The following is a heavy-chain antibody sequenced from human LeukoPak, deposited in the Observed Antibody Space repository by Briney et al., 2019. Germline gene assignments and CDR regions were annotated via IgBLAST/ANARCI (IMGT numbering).Heavy chain of an antibody. Sequence: PSETLSLTCTVSGGSISSYYWSWIRQPPGKGLEWIGYIYYSGSTNYNPSLKSRVTISVDTSKNQFSLKLSSVTAADTAVYYCASRGPYYNSSGLGWFDPWGQGTLVTVSS. CDR2: IYYSGST. CDR1: GGSISSYY. J-gene: IGHJ5*02. CDR3: ASRGPYYNSSGLGWFDP. V-gene: IGHV4-59*01. D-gene: IGHD3-22*01.